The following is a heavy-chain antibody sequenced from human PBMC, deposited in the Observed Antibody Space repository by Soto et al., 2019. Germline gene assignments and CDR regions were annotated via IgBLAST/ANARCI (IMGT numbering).Heavy chain of an antibody. CDR2: TYYRSNWRH. V-gene: IGHV6-1*01. D-gene: IGHD6-19*01. CDR3: ARGVAGTGFDL. Sequence: SETLSLTCAISGDSVSSNTAAWNWIRSSPSRGLEWLGRTYYRSNWRHDYAVSVKSRITVNPDTSKNHFSLQLNSVTPDDTAVYYCARGVAGTGFDLWGQGTLVTVSS. J-gene: IGHJ4*02. CDR1: GDSVSSNTAA.